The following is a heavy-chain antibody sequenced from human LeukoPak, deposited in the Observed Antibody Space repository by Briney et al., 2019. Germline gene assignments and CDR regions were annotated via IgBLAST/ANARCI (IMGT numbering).Heavy chain of an antibody. D-gene: IGHD5-18*01. CDR1: GYSFTSYW. J-gene: IGHJ4*02. CDR2: IYPGDSDT. CDR3: ARLMGGSYGPVDY. Sequence: GEALQISCXGSGYSFTSYWIGWVRQMPGKGLEWMGIIYPGDSDTRYSPSFQGQVTIPADKSISTAYLQWSSLKASDTAMYYCARLMGGSYGPVDYWGQGTLVTVSS. V-gene: IGHV5-51*01.